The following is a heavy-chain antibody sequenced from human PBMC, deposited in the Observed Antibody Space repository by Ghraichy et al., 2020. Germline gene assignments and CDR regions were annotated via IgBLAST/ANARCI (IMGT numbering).Heavy chain of an antibody. V-gene: IGHV3-30*18. D-gene: IGHD6-13*01. CDR3: AKVLSGLTRSASYSSSWEF. CDR1: GFTFANYG. J-gene: IGHJ4*02. Sequence: GGSLRLSCAGSGFTFANYGMHWVRQAPGKGLEWVALISYSGSHSYYGDSVKGRFTISRDNSQNTLYLQMNSLRVEDTALYFCAKVLSGLTRSASYSSSWEFWGQGTLVTVSS. CDR2: ISYSGSHS.